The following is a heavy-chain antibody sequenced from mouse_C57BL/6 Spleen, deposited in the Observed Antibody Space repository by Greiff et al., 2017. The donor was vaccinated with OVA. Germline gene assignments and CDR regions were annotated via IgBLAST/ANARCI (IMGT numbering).Heavy chain of an antibody. J-gene: IGHJ2*01. D-gene: IGHD3-2*02. V-gene: IGHV3-6*01. CDR2: ISYDGSN. Sequence: ESGPGLVKPSQSLSLTCSVTGYSITSGYYWNWIRQFPGNKLEWMGYISYDGSNKYNPSLKNRISITRDTSKNQFFLKLNSVTTEDTATYYCARDRQLRPGGFDYWGQGTTLTVSS. CDR3: ARDRQLRPGGFDY. CDR1: GYSITSGYY.